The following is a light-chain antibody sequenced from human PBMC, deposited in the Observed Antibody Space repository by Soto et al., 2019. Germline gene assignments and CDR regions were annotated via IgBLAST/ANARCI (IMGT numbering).Light chain of an antibody. CDR1: QFVSSR. J-gene: IGKJ1*01. V-gene: IGKV3-15*01. CDR2: DTS. Sequence: DIAVTQSPATLSASPGEIVTLSCRASQFVSSRLAWYQRRPGQVPRLLIYDTSTRAPGISARFSGSGSGTEFTLTISSLQSEDFAVYYCQEYIQWPPGMFGPGTKVDIK. CDR3: QEYIQWPPGM.